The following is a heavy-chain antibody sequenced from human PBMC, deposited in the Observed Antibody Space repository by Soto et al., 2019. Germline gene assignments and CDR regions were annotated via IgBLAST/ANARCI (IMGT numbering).Heavy chain of an antibody. D-gene: IGHD6-13*01. CDR1: GFTFSSYA. V-gene: IGHV3-23*01. Sequence: GGSLRLSCAASGFTFSSYAMSWVRQAPGKGLEWVSAISGSGGSTYYADSVKGRFTISRDNSKNTLYLQMNSLRAEDTAVYYCAKEHWTSYGSSWYPADYWGQGTLVTVSS. CDR2: ISGSGGST. CDR3: AKEHWTSYGSSWYPADY. J-gene: IGHJ4*02.